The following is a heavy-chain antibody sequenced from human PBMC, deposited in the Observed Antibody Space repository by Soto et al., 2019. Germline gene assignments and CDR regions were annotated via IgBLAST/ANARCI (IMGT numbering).Heavy chain of an antibody. Sequence: QVQLVESGGGVVQPGRSLRLSCAASGFTFSSYAMHWVRQAPGKGLEWVAVISYDGSNKYYADSVKGRFTISRDNSKNTLYLQMNSLRAEDTAVYYCATPTYFGYWGQGTLVTVSS. J-gene: IGHJ4*02. CDR3: ATPTYFGY. V-gene: IGHV3-30-3*01. CDR1: GFTFSSYA. CDR2: ISYDGSNK.